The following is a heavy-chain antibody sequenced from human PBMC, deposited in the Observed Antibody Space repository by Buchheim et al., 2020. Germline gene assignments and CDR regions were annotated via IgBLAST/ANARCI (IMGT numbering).Heavy chain of an antibody. D-gene: IGHD3-9*01. V-gene: IGHV3-74*01. CDR2: INSDGSST. J-gene: IGHJ6*03. CDR1: GFTFSSYW. Sequence: EVQLVESGGGLVQPGGSLRLSCAASGFTFSSYWMHWVRQAPGKGLVWVSRINSDGSSTSYADSVKGRFTISRDNAKNTLYLQMNSLRAEDTAVYYCARWEERYFDWLLTTYPYYYYMDVWGKGTT. CDR3: ARWEERYFDWLLTTYPYYYYMDV.